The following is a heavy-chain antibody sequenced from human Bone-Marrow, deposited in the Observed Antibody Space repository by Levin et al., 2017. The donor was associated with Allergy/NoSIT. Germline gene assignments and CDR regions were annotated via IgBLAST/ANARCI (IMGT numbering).Heavy chain of an antibody. V-gene: IGHV4-59*01. Sequence: SETLSLTCTVSGGSISSYYWSWIRQPPGKGLEWIGYIYYSGSTNYNPSLKSRVTISVDTSKNQFSLKLSSVTAADTAVYYCARGRTARRPFDYYYYGMDVWGQGTTVTVSS. J-gene: IGHJ6*02. CDR1: GGSISSYY. D-gene: IGHD6-6*01. CDR3: ARGRTARRPFDYYYYGMDV. CDR2: IYYSGST.